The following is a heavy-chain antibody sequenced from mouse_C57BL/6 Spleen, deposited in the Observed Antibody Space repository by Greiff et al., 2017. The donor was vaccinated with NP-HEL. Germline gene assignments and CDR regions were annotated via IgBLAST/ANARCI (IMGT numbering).Heavy chain of an antibody. V-gene: IGHV1-81*01. Sequence: VQLQESGAELARPGASVKLSCKASGYTFTSYGISWVKQRTGQGLEWIGEIYPRSGNTYYNEKFKGKATLTADKSSSTAYMELRSLTSEDSAVYFCARGTTVGSDWYFDVWGTGTTVTVSS. CDR3: ARGTTVGSDWYFDV. CDR1: GYTFTSYG. CDR2: IYPRSGNT. D-gene: IGHD1-1*01. J-gene: IGHJ1*03.